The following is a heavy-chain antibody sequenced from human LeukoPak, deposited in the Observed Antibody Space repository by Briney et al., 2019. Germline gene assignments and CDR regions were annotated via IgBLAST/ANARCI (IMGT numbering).Heavy chain of an antibody. CDR2: IYYSGST. J-gene: IGHJ4*02. CDR1: GGSISSSSYY. CDR3: ARDFWSGYFDY. V-gene: IGHV4-39*02. D-gene: IGHD3-3*01. Sequence: KPSETLSLTCTVSGGSISSSSYYWGWIRQPPGKGLEWIGSIYYSGSTYYNPSLKSRVTISIDTSKNQFSLKLSSVTAADTAVYYCARDFWSGYFDYWGQGTLVTVSP.